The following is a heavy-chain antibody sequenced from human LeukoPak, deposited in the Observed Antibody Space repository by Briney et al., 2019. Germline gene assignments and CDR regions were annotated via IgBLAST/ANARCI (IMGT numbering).Heavy chain of an antibody. V-gene: IGHV4-61*02. D-gene: IGHD1-26*01. CDR2: IYTSGST. CDR1: GGSISSGSYY. J-gene: IGHJ3*02. Sequence: SQTLSLTCTVSGGSISSGSYYWSWIRQPAGKGLEWIGRIYTSGSTNYNPSLKSRVTISVDTSKNQFSLKLSSATAADTAVYYCARTGIVGAHAFDIWGQGTMVTVSS. CDR3: ARTGIVGAHAFDI.